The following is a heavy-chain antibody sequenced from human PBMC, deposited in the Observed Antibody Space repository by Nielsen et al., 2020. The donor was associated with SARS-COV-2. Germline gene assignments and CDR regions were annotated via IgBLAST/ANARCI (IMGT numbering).Heavy chain of an antibody. Sequence: SEPLSLTCTVSGVSISSGDYYWSWLRQPPGKGLEWIGYIYYRGNASYSPSLKRRVSVSVVTSTNQFSLKLSYVTAADTAVYYCASGWATNSCSGGACYYYALVVWGQGTKVTVSS. V-gene: IGHV4-30-4*01. CDR1: GVSISSGDYY. D-gene: IGHD2-15*01. CDR3: ASGWATNSCSGGACYYYALVV. J-gene: IGHJ6*01. CDR2: IYYRGNA.